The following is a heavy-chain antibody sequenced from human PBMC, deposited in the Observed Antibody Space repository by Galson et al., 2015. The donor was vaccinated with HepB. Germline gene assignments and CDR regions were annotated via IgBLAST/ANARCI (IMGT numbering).Heavy chain of an antibody. J-gene: IGHJ4*02. CDR2: IYSGGTT. D-gene: IGHD4-17*01. CDR1: GFTVSSNY. Sequence: CAASGFTVSSNYMSWVRQAPGKGLEWVSVIYSGGTTYYADSVKGRFTISRDTSKNTLYLQMNSLRAEDTAVYYCAREIDYGDSIYYFDYWGQGTLVTVSS. CDR3: AREIDYGDSIYYFDY. V-gene: IGHV3-66*01.